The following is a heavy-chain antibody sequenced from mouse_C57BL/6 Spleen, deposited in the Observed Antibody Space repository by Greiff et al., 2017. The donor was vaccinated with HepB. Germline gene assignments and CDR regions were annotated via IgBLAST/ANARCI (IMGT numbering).Heavy chain of an antibody. CDR2: INPNNGGT. CDR3: ARGRYYYDRYWYFDV. D-gene: IGHD1-1*01. V-gene: IGHV1-26*01. Sequence: EVQLQQSGPELVKPGASVKISCKASGYTFTDYYMNWVKQSHGKSLEWIGDINPNNGGTSYNQKFKGKATLTVDKSSSTAYMELRSLTSADSAVYYCARGRYYYDRYWYFDVWGTGTTVTVSS. J-gene: IGHJ1*03. CDR1: GYTFTDYY.